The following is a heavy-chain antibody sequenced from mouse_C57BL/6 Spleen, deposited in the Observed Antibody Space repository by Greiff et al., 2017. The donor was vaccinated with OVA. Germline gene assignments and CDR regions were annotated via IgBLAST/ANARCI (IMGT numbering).Heavy chain of an antibody. CDR2: ISYDGSN. J-gene: IGHJ4*01. CDR1: GYSITSGYY. D-gene: IGHD2-3*01. CDR3: ARDGYYEAMDY. Sequence: EVQVVESGPGLVKPSQSLSLTCSVTGYSITSGYYWNWIRQFPGNTLEWMGYISYDGSNNYNPSLKNRISITRDTSKNQFFLKLNSVTTEDTATYYCARDGYYEAMDYWGQGTSVTVSS. V-gene: IGHV3-6*01.